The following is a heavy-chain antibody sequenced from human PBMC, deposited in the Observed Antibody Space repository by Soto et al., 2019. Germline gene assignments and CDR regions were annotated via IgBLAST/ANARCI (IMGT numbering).Heavy chain of an antibody. D-gene: IGHD3-10*02. CDR1: GFTFSGYG. CDR3: ARDVRSAFDI. J-gene: IGHJ3*02. CDR2: LWNGGSSK. Sequence: LRLSCAASGFTFSGYGMHWASEHPYKGLAWAAVLWNGGSSKYYADSVKGRFTISRDNSKNTLYLQMNSLTAEDTAVHDCARDVRSAFDIWGQGTRITV. V-gene: IGHV3-33*01.